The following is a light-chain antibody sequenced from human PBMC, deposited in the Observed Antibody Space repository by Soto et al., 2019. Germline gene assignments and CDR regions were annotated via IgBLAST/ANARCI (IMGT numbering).Light chain of an antibody. J-gene: IGKJ1*01. CDR2: GAS. Sequence: RASQFISNSLAWYQQRPGQPPRLLIYGASTRAAGISARFSGSGSGTEFTLTISCLQSEDFAVYYCQQPSTWPRTYGEGTKVDIK. V-gene: IGKV3-15*01. CDR1: QFISNS. CDR3: QQPSTWPRT.